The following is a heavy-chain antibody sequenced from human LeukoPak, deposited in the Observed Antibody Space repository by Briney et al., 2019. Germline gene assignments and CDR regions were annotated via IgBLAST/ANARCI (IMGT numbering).Heavy chain of an antibody. Sequence: PGGSLRLSCAASGFTFSDYYMTWIRQAPGKGLEWISYISRGDGPTYYADSVKGRFTISRDNAKNSLFLQMNSLRVEDTAVYYCATWTGIIPYWGQGTLVTVSS. V-gene: IGHV3-11*01. D-gene: IGHD1-14*01. CDR2: ISRGDGPT. CDR1: GFTFSDYY. J-gene: IGHJ4*02. CDR3: ATWTGIIPY.